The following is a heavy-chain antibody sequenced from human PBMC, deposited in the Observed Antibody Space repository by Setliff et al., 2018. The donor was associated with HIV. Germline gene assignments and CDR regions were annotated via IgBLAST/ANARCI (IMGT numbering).Heavy chain of an antibody. Sequence: SVKVSCKASGGSFRNYAINWVRQAPGQGLEWMGGIIPLLGTPNYAHKFQGRVTITAAKYSSTVYMELSSLRSEDSAVLYCARDRSGIAVAAPDAFDVWGQGTMVTVSS. V-gene: IGHV1-69*06. CDR3: ARDRSGIAVAAPDAFDV. D-gene: IGHD6-19*01. J-gene: IGHJ3*01. CDR1: GGSFRNYA. CDR2: IIPLLGTP.